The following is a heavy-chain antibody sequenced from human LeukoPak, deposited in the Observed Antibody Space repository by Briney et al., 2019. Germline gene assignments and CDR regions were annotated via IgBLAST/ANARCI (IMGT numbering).Heavy chain of an antibody. CDR3: ARVDKITMVRGVIITDYYYYMDV. CDR1: GYTFTSYD. CDR2: MNPNSGNT. D-gene: IGHD3-10*01. V-gene: IGHV1-8*01. Sequence: ASVKVSCKASGYTFTSYDINWVRQASGQGLEWMGSMNPNSGNTGYAQKFQGRVTMTRNTSISTAYMELSSLRSEDTAVYYCARVDKITMVRGVIITDYYYYMDVWGKGTTVTISS. J-gene: IGHJ6*03.